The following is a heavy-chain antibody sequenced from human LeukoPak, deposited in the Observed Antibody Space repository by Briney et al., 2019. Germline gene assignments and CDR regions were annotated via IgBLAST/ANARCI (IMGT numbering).Heavy chain of an antibody. CDR2: IGGSGTGT. V-gene: IGHV3-23*01. D-gene: IGHD2-15*01. CDR1: GFTFQKYG. CDR3: TKGGWGEFLGVVAARH. Sequence: GGSLRLSCAASGFTFQKYGMNWVRQAPGKGLEWVSGIGGSGTGTYYADSVKGRFTISRDNSKNTLYLQMDSLSVEDTAVYYCTKGGWGEFLGVVAARHWGEGTLVSVSS. J-gene: IGHJ1*01.